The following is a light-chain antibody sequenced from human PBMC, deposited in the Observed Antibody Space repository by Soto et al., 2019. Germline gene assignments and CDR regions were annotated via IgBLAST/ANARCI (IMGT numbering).Light chain of an antibody. CDR2: GAS. Sequence: EIVLTQSPGTLSLSPGERATLSCRASQSVSSSYLAWYQQKPGQAPRLLIYGASSRATGIPDRFSNSGSGTDFTLSISRLELEDLAEYYWQQYGSSFSGTLGQGAKVEIK. V-gene: IGKV3-20*01. J-gene: IGKJ1*01. CDR3: QQYGSSFSGT. CDR1: QSVSSSY.